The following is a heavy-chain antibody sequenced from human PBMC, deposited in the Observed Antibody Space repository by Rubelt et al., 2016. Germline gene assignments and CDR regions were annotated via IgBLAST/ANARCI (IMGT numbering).Heavy chain of an antibody. CDR3: ARGDNYYDSTRYGTLTDS. J-gene: IGHJ5*01. CDR1: GFTFRNYA. V-gene: IGHV3-49*03. Sequence: EVQLVESGGGLVQPGRSLRLSCTTSGFTFRNYAMSWFRQAPGKGLEWVGFIKSKNFGETRQYAASVRGRFTISRDDSTSIAYLQMLSLKTEDTALYYCARGDNYYDSTRYGTLTDSWGQGTLVTVSS. CDR2: IKSKNFGETR. D-gene: IGHD3-22*01.